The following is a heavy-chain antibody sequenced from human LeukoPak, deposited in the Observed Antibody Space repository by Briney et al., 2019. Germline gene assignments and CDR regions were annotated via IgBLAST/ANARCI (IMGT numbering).Heavy chain of an antibody. J-gene: IGHJ5*02. D-gene: IGHD3-16*01. CDR2: MNPNSGNT. CDR1: GYTFTSYD. CDR3: ARGLKSRGKRGFDP. V-gene: IGHV1-8*01. Sequence: ASVKVSCKASGYTFTSYDINWVRQATGQGLEWMGWMNPNSGNTGYAQKFQGRVTMTRNTSISTAYMELSSLRSEDTAVYYCARGLKSRGKRGFDPWGQGTLVTVSS.